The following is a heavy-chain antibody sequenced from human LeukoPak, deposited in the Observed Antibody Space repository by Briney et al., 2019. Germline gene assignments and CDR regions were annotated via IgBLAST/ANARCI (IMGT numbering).Heavy chain of an antibody. CDR3: ARSPLRRYCSGGSCYSGIDY. CDR1: GGTFSSYA. CDR2: IIPIFGTA. J-gene: IGHJ4*02. V-gene: IGHV1-69*06. Sequence: SVKVSCKASGGTFSSYAISWVRQAPGQGLEWMGGIIPIFGTANYAQKFQGRVTITADKSTSTAYMELSSLRSEDTAVYYCARSPLRRYCSGGSCYSGIDYWGQGTLVTVSS. D-gene: IGHD2-15*01.